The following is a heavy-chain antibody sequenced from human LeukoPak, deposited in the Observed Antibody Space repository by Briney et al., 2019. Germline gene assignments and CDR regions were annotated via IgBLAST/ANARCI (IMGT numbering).Heavy chain of an antibody. CDR2: IYYSGST. D-gene: IGHD5-18*01. CDR3: ARDLGYSYGSIDY. J-gene: IGHJ4*02. Sequence: SETLSLTCTVSGGSISSYYWSWIRQPPGKGLEWIGYIYYSGSTNYNPSLKSRVTISVDTSKNQFSLKLSSVTAADTAVYYCARDLGYSYGSIDYWGQGTLVTVSS. CDR1: GGSISSYY. V-gene: IGHV4-59*12.